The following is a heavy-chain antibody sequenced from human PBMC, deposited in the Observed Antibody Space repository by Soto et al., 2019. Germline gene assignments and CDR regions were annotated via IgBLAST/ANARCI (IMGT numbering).Heavy chain of an antibody. J-gene: IGHJ5*02. CDR3: ARAAVLGGGFDP. Sequence: EVQLVESGGGLVQPGGSLRLSCAASGFTFSSYSMNWVRQAPGKGLEWVSYISSSSSTIYYADSVKGRFTISRDNAKNSLCLQMDSLGDEDTAVYYCARAAVLGGGFDPWGQGTLVTVSS. CDR2: ISSSSSTI. D-gene: IGHD3-16*01. CDR1: GFTFSSYS. V-gene: IGHV3-48*02.